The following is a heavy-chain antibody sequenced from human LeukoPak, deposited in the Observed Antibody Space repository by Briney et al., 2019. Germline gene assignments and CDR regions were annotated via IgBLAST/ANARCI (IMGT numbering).Heavy chain of an antibody. D-gene: IGHD6-6*01. Sequence: GASVKVSCKASGYTFTSYDINWVRQATGQGLEWMGWMNPNSGNTGYAQKFQGRVTMTRNTSISTAYMGLSSLRSEDTAVYYCARGLFSVSSSSGHTPDYWGQGTLVTVSS. CDR1: GYTFTSYD. CDR3: ARGLFSVSSSSGHTPDY. J-gene: IGHJ4*02. V-gene: IGHV1-8*01. CDR2: MNPNSGNT.